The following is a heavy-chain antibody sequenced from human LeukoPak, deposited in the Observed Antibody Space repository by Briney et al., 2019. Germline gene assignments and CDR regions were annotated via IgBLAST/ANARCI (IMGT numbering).Heavy chain of an antibody. Sequence: PGGSLRLSCAASGFTFSSYWMSWVRQAPGKGLEWVANIKQGGSEKYYVDSVKGRFTISRDNAKNSLYLQMNSLRAEDTAVYYCARGRNFDWLLPASYYFDYWGQGTLVTVSS. D-gene: IGHD3-9*01. CDR2: IKQGGSEK. J-gene: IGHJ4*02. CDR1: GFTFSSYW. V-gene: IGHV3-7*01. CDR3: ARGRNFDWLLPASYYFDY.